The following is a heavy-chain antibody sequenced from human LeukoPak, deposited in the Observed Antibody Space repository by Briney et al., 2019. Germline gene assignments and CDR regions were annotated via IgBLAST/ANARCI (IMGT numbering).Heavy chain of an antibody. CDR1: GYTFTSYG. J-gene: IGHJ4*02. CDR2: ISAYNGNT. V-gene: IGHV1-18*01. CDR3: ARENAIFGVVGFDY. Sequence: ASEKVSCKASGYTFTSYGISWVRQAPGQGLEWMGWISAYNGNTNYAQKLQGRVTMTTDTSTSTAYMELRSLRSDDTAVYYCARENAIFGVVGFDYWGQGTLVTVSS. D-gene: IGHD3-3*01.